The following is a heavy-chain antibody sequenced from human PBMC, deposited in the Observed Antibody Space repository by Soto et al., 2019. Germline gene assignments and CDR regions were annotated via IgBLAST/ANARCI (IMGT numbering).Heavy chain of an antibody. D-gene: IGHD1-20*01. CDR1: GGSISSSSYY. J-gene: IGHJ4*02. Sequence: QLQLQESGPGLVKPSETLSLTCTVSGGSISSSSYYWGWIRQPPGKGLEWIGSIYYSGSTYYNPSLKSRVTISVDTSKNQFSLKLSSVTAADTAVYYCARLRYNWNDLSGMRVDYWGQGTLVTVSS. CDR3: ARLRYNWNDLSGMRVDY. CDR2: IYYSGST. V-gene: IGHV4-39*01.